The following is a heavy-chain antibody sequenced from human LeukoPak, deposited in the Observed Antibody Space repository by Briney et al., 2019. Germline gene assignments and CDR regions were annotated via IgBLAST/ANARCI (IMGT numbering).Heavy chain of an antibody. CDR1: GGSISSSSYY. CDR2: IYYSGSS. CDR3: ARLGVTFDI. J-gene: IGHJ3*02. Sequence: PSETLSLTCTVSGGSISSSSYYWGWIRQPPGKGLEWIGSIYYSGSSYYNPSLKSRVTISVDTSKNLFSLKLSSVTAADTAVYYCARLGVTFDIWGQGTMVTGSS. V-gene: IGHV4-39*01. D-gene: IGHD3-3*01.